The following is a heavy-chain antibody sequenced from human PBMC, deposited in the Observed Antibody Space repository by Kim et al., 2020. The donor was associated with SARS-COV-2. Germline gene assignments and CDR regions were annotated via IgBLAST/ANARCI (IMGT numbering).Heavy chain of an antibody. CDR1: GFALSDRY. CDR3: ARSLTTDFD. D-gene: IGHD1-1*01. Sequence: GGSLRLSCRASGFALSDRYVDWVRQAPGKGLEWVGRSRSRADSHTTEYAASVKGRVSILRDDSGNLLHLQMNSLKSEDTAVYYCARSLTTDFD. J-gene: IGHJ3*01. CDR2: SRSRADSHTT. V-gene: IGHV3-72*01.